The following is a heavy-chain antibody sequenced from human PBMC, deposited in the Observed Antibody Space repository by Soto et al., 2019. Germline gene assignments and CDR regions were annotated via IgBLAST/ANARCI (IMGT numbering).Heavy chain of an antibody. CDR2: IHPGDSDT. Sequence: PGESLKISCKGSGYSFITYWIAWVRHMPGKGLEWMGIIHPGDSDTRYSPSFQGQVTISVDKSITTAYLEWSSLEASDTAIYYCARAPSGESSGWTVDYHWLDLWGKGTQVTVDS. V-gene: IGHV5-51*01. D-gene: IGHD6-19*01. CDR1: GYSFITYW. CDR3: ARAPSGESSGWTVDYHWLDL. J-gene: IGHJ5*02.